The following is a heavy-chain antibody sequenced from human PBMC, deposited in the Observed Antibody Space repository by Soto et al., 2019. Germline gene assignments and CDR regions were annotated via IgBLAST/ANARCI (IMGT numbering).Heavy chain of an antibody. CDR1: GFTFSSYA. CDR2: ISGSGDST. V-gene: IGHV3-23*01. Sequence: EVQLLESGGGLVQPGGSLRLSCAASGFTFSSYAMSWVRQAPGKGLEWVSVISGSGDSTYYADSVKGRFTISRDNSKNTLYLQMNSLRAEDTAVYYSAKRTSGWYFDCWGQGTLVTVSS. D-gene: IGHD6-19*01. J-gene: IGHJ4*02. CDR3: AKRTSGWYFDC.